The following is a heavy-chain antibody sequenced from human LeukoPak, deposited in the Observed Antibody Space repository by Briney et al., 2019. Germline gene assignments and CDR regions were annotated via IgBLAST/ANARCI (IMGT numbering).Heavy chain of an antibody. CDR2: VKQDGSEQ. CDR1: GFSITPYY. V-gene: IGHV3-7*01. Sequence: GGSLRLSCAASGFSITPYYMAWVRQVPGKGLGWVANVKQDGSEQYYVDSVKGRFTISRDNAKNSLYLQVNSLRVEDTAIYYCVRDLRSWYFDLWGRGTLVSVSS. J-gene: IGHJ2*01. CDR3: VRDLRSWYFDL.